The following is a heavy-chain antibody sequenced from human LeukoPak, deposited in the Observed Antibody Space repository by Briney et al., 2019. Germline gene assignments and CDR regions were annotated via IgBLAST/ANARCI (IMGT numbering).Heavy chain of an antibody. J-gene: IGHJ4*02. V-gene: IGHV1-18*01. CDR1: DYTFTSYG. Sequence: VSVKVSCKASDYTFTSYGISWVRQAPGQGLEWMGWISAYNGNTNYAQKLQGRVTMTTDTSTSTAYMELRSLRSDDTAVYYCAREHNSGYDVNFDYWGQGTLVTVSS. CDR2: ISAYNGNT. CDR3: AREHNSGYDVNFDY. D-gene: IGHD5-12*01.